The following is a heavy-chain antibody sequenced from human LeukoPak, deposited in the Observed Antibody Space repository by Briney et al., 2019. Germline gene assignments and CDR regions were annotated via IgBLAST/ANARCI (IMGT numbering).Heavy chain of an antibody. CDR2: IDPNSGGT. Sequence: ASVKVSCKASGYTFTSYALNWVRQAPGQGLEWMGWIDPNSGGTNYAQKFQGRVTMTRDTSIRTAYMEMSRLRSDDTAVYYCARGPHYYDSSGYYPEYYFDYWGQGTLVTVSS. CDR1: GYTFTSYA. V-gene: IGHV1-2*02. D-gene: IGHD3-22*01. CDR3: ARGPHYYDSSGYYPEYYFDY. J-gene: IGHJ4*02.